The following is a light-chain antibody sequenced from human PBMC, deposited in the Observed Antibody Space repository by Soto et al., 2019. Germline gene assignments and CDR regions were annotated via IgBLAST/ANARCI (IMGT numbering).Light chain of an antibody. Sequence: EIVMTQSPATLSVSPGESVTLSCRGSQNIGRDLAWYLQKPGQVPRLLIYDASNRATGIPGRFSGTGSGTDYTLTIHSLQSEDFAVYYCHHYSIWPPYTFGQGTKLEIK. J-gene: IGKJ2*01. CDR2: DAS. CDR1: QNIGRD. CDR3: HHYSIWPPYT. V-gene: IGKV3D-15*01.